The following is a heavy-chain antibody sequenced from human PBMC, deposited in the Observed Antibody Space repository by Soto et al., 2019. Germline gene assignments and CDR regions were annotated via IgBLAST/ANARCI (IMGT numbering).Heavy chain of an antibody. CDR1: GGTFSSYA. CDR2: IIPILGIA. CDR3: ASESRVTVTTYYFDY. Sequence: ASVKVSCQASGGTFSSYAISWVRQAPGQGLEWMGGIIPILGIANYAQKFQGRVTITADKSTSTAYMELSSLRSEDTAVYYCASESRVTVTTYYFDYWGQGTLVTVSS. D-gene: IGHD4-4*01. V-gene: IGHV1-69*10. J-gene: IGHJ4*02.